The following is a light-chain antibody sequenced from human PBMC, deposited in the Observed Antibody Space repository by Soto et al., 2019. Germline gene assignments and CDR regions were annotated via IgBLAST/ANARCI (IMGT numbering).Light chain of an antibody. J-gene: IGKJ4*01. CDR3: QQRSIWPLT. CDR1: QSVRTY. Sequence: EIVLTQSPATLSLSPGERATLSCRASQSVRTYLAWYQQKPGQAPRLVISDASNRATGIPARFSGSGSGADFTLTISSLEPEDVAVYFCQQRSIWPLTFGGGTKVDIK. V-gene: IGKV3-11*01. CDR2: DAS.